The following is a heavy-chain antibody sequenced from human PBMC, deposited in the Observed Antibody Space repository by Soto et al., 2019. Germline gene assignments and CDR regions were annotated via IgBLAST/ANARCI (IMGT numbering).Heavy chain of an antibody. J-gene: IGHJ4*02. CDR1: GGSISSSSYY. D-gene: IGHD3-10*01. V-gene: IGHV4-39*01. Sequence: SETLSLTCAVSGGSISSSSYYWGWIRQPPGKGLEWIGSIYYSGSTYYNPSLKSRVTISVDTSKNQFSLELSSVTAADTAVYYCARHGGGSGSYYNVRYYFDYWGQGTLVTVSS. CDR2: IYYSGST. CDR3: ARHGGGSGSYYNVRYYFDY.